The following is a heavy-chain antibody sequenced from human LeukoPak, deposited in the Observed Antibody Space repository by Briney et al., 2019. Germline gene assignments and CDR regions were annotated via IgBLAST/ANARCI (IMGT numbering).Heavy chain of an antibody. CDR2: ITSGSNYM. Sequence: GGSLRLSCAASGFSFSTYAMQWVRQAPGKGLEWVSSITSGSNYMYYADSVKGRFTISRDNAKNSLYLQMNSLRAEDTAVYYCARDFLEWLPYSWGQGTLVTVSS. CDR1: GFSFSTYA. J-gene: IGHJ4*02. CDR3: ARDFLEWLPYS. D-gene: IGHD3-3*01. V-gene: IGHV3-21*01.